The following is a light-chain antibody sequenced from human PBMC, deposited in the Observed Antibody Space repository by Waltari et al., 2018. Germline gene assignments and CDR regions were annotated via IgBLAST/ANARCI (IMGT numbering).Light chain of an antibody. V-gene: IGLV2-14*01. J-gene: IGLJ1*01. CDR1: SRDVGNYNY. CDR3: ASYTTSDTIV. CDR2: EVS. Sequence: QSALTQPASLSGSPGQSITISCTGTSRDVGNYNYVSWYQDHPGKVPKVIIYEVSQRPAGISSRFSGSTSGNTSSLTISGLQADDEAYYYCASYTTSDTIVFGTGTGVTVL.